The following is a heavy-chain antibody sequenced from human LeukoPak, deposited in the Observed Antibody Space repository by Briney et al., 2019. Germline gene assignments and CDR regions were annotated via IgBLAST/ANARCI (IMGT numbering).Heavy chain of an antibody. D-gene: IGHD5-24*01. CDR2: VYTTGGT. J-gene: IGHJ4*02. Sequence: SETLSLTCTVSGGSISVDSFYWSWIRQPAGKGLEWIGRVYTTGGTSYNPSLKSRVTVSVDTSNNYFSLNLNSVTSADTAAYYCARARDGLNAFDYWGQGTLVIVSS. V-gene: IGHV4-61*02. CDR1: GGSISVDSFY. CDR3: ARARDGLNAFDY.